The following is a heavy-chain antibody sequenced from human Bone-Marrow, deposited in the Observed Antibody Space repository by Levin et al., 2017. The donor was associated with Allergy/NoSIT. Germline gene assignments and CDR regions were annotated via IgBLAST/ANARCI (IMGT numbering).Heavy chain of an antibody. V-gene: IGHV3-15*07. CDR3: STVRYCTSGVCYARYYYYYGMDV. Sequence: GSLRLSCAVSGFTLNNAWINWVRQAPGKGLEWVGRFKGKTDGGTTDYAAPVKGRFTISRDDSKNMLYLPMNSLKTEDTAVYYCSTVRYCTSGVCYARYYYYYGMDVWGQGTTVTVSS. J-gene: IGHJ6*02. CDR2: FKGKTDGGTT. CDR1: GFTLNNAW. D-gene: IGHD2-8*01.